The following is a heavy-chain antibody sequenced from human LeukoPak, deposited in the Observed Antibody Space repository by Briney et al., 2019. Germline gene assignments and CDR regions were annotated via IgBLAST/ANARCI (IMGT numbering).Heavy chain of an antibody. CDR2: IIPILGIA. CDR1: GGTFSSYA. CDR3: AVDTALNYYFDY. J-gene: IGHJ4*02. D-gene: IGHD5-18*01. Sequence: ASVKVSCKASGGTFSSYAISWVRQAPGQGLEWMGRIIPILGIANYAQKFQGRVTITADKSTSTAYMELSSLRSEDTAVYYCAVDTALNYYFDYWGQGTLVTVSS. V-gene: IGHV1-69*04.